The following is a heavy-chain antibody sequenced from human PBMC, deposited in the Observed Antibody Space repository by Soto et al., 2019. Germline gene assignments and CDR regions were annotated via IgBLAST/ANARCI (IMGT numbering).Heavy chain of an antibody. D-gene: IGHD2-8*01. V-gene: IGHV4-30-4*01. CDR2: LYHSGST. CDR1: GGSINSGDYY. Sequence: QVQLQESGPGLVKPSQTLSLTCTVSGGSINSGDYYWTWIRQPPGKGLEWIGFLYHSGSTFYNPSLKSRVTTSVDTAKKQVSLKLSSVTAADAAVYYCARSMAPYYGYALDVWGQGTTVTVSS. J-gene: IGHJ6*02. CDR3: ARSMAPYYGYALDV.